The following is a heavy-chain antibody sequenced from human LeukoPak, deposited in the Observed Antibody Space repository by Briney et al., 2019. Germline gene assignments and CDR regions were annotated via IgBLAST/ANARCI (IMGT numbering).Heavy chain of an antibody. CDR3: GTDGAGFDT. J-gene: IGHJ5*02. D-gene: IGHD3-16*01. V-gene: IGHV3-11*01. CDR2: INIGGTNT. CDR1: GFTFNDYY. Sequence: GGSLRLSCAASGFTFNDYYMSWIRQAPGKGLEWLSYINIGGTNTHYADSVNGRYTIARDKAKKTLYLEMNKLRAEDTAVYFCGTDGAGFDTWGQGVLVTVSS.